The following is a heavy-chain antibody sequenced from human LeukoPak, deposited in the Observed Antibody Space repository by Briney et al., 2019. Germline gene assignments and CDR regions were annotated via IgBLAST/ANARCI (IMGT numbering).Heavy chain of an antibody. Sequence: GGSLRLSCAASGFTFSSYEMNWVRQAPGKGLEWVSYISSSGSTIYYADSVKGRFTISRDNAKNSLYLQMNSLRAEDTAVYYCARVMQQLVLYYYGMDVWGQGITVTVSS. CDR1: GFTFSSYE. CDR2: ISSSGSTI. V-gene: IGHV3-48*03. J-gene: IGHJ6*02. D-gene: IGHD6-13*01. CDR3: ARVMQQLVLYYYGMDV.